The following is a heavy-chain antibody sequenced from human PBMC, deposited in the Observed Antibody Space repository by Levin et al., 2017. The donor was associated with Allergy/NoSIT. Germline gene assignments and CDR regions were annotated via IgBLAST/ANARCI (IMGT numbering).Heavy chain of an antibody. CDR1: GFTFSSYS. CDR2: ISSSSSYI. D-gene: IGHD2-15*01. Sequence: AGESLKISCAASGFTFSSYSMNWVRQAPGKGLEWVSSISSSSSYIYYADSVKGRFTISRDNAKNSLYLQMNSLRAEDTAVYYCARDMFRYCSGGSGYLFDYWGQGTLVTVSS. J-gene: IGHJ4*02. CDR3: ARDMFRYCSGGSGYLFDY. V-gene: IGHV3-21*01.